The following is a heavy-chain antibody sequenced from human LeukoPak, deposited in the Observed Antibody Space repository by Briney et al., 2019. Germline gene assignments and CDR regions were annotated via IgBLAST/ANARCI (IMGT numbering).Heavy chain of an antibody. CDR3: ARVPSSGWPIY. CDR2: IYSGDTT. CDR1: GFTVSTNN. D-gene: IGHD6-19*01. Sequence: GGSLRLSCAASGFTVSTNNMSWVRQAPGKGLEWVSVIYSGDTTYYADSVKGRFTISRDNSKNTLNLQMNSLRVEDTAVYYCARVPSSGWPIYWGQGTPDTVSS. V-gene: IGHV3-53*01. J-gene: IGHJ4*02.